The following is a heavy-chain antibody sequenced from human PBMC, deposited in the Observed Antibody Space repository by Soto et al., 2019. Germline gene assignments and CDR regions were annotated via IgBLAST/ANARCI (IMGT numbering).Heavy chain of an antibody. Sequence: GGSLRLSCAASGFTFSSYAMSWVRQAPGKGLEWVSAISGSGGSTYYADSVKGRFTISRDNSKNTLYLQMNSLRAADTAVYYCARVGGVVISPNSSFDYWGQGTLVTVSS. CDR1: GFTFSSYA. CDR3: ARVGGVVISPNSSFDY. D-gene: IGHD3-3*01. J-gene: IGHJ4*02. V-gene: IGHV3-23*01. CDR2: ISGSGGST.